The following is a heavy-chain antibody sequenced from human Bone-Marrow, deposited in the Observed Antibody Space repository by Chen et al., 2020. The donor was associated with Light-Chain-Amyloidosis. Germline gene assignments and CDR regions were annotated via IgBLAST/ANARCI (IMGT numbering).Heavy chain of an antibody. CDR2: INGDGSST. CDR3: ARAYCSGDSCPNSLGY. J-gene: IGHJ4*02. D-gene: IGHD2-15*01. CDR1: GFTFSSSW. V-gene: IGHV3-74*01. Sequence: EVQLVESGGGLVQPGGSLRLSCAASGFTFSSSWMHWVRQAPGKGLVWVSRINGDGSSTSYADSVKGRFTISRDNAKNTLYLQMNSLRAEDTAVYYCARAYCSGDSCPNSLGYWGQGTLVTVSS.